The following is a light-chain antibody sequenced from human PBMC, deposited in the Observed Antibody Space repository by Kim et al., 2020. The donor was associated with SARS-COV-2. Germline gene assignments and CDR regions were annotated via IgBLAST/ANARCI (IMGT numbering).Light chain of an antibody. CDR2: SAS. Sequence: SPGERATLSCRASHSVRNNLAWYQHKPGLSPRLLIYSASTRATGVPARFSGGGSGTEFTLTISSLQSEDFAVYYCQQYHNWPRTFGQGTKVEIK. V-gene: IGKV3-15*01. CDR3: QQYHNWPRT. J-gene: IGKJ1*01. CDR1: HSVRNN.